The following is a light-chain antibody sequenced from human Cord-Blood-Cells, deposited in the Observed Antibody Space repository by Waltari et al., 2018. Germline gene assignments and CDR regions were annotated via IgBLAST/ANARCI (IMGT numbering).Light chain of an antibody. V-gene: IGKV1-39*01. CDR3: QQSYSTPIT. Sequence: DSQMAQSPSSLSASVGDRVTIPCRASQSISSYLDWYQQKPGKAPKLLIYAASSLQSGVPSRFSGSGSGTDYTLTISSLQPEDFATYYCQQSYSTPITFGQGTRLEIK. CDR2: AAS. CDR1: QSISSY. J-gene: IGKJ5*01.